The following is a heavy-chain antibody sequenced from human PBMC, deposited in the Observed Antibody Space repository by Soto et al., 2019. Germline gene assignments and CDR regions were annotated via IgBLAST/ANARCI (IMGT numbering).Heavy chain of an antibody. CDR3: ARENILGV. CDR2: IRSFSSNI. D-gene: IGHD2-2*02. Sequence: GGSLRLSCAASESIFSSYGMDWVRQAPGKGLEWISYIRSFSSNIFYADSVKGRFTISRDNAKNSLYLQMNSLRAEDTAVYYCARENILGVWGQGTMVTV. J-gene: IGHJ3*01. V-gene: IGHV3-48*01. CDR1: ESIFSSYG.